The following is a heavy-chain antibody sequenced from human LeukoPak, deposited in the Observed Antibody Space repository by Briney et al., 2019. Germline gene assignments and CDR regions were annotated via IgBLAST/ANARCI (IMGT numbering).Heavy chain of an antibody. D-gene: IGHD3-3*01. CDR3: AREPYYDFWNGYYGWFDP. V-gene: IGHV4-39*07. Sequence: PSETLSLTCTVSGGSISSSSYYWGWIRQPPGKGLEWIGSIYYSGSTYYNPSLKSRVTMSVDTSKNQFSLKLSSVTAADTAVYYCAREPYYDFWNGYYGWFDPWGQGTLVTVSS. J-gene: IGHJ5*02. CDR1: GGSISSSSYY. CDR2: IYYSGST.